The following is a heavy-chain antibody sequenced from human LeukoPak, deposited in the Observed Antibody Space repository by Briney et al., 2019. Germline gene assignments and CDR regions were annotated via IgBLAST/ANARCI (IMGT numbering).Heavy chain of an antibody. CDR1: GFTVSSNY. CDR3: ARRMAGWQLVRGYFQH. V-gene: IGHV3-30*03. J-gene: IGHJ1*01. CDR2: MRDDGRNK. Sequence: PGGSLRLSCAASGFTVSSNYMSWVRQAPGKGLEWVALMRDDGRNKYYGDSVEGRFTISRDISNNTLYLQMNSLRPEDTAVYYCARRMAGWQLVRGYFQHWGQGTLVTVSS. D-gene: IGHD6-6*01.